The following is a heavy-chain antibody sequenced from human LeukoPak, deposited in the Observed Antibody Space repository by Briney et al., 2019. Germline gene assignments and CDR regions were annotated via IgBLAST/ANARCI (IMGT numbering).Heavy chain of an antibody. CDR2: IIPIFGTA. V-gene: IGHV1-69*05. J-gene: IGHJ6*03. D-gene: IGHD6-6*01. CDR3: ARGGLVHYYYYYMDV. CDR1: GGTFSSYA. Sequence: GASVKVSCKASGGTFSSYAISWVRQAPGQGLEWMGGIIPIFGTATYAQKFQGRVTITTDESTSTAYMELSSLRSEDTAVYYCARGGLVHYYYYYMDVWGKGTTVTVSS.